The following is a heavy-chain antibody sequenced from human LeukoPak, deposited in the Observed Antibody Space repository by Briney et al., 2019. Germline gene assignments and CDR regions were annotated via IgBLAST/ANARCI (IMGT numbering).Heavy chain of an antibody. CDR1: GYSISSGYY. V-gene: IGHV4-38-2*02. CDR3: ATYSRTPPSYYFDY. D-gene: IGHD4-11*01. J-gene: IGHJ4*02. CDR2: IYHSGST. Sequence: SETLSLTCTVSGYSISSGYYWGWIRQPPGKGLEWIGSIYHSGSTYYNSSLKSRVTISVDTSKNQFSLKLSSVTAADTAVYYCATYSRTPPSYYFDYWGQGTLVTVSS.